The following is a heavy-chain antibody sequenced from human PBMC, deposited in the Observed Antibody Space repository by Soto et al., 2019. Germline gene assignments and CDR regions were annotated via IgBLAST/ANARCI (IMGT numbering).Heavy chain of an antibody. J-gene: IGHJ2*01. CDR3: ARGWPQLWLHWYFAL. CDR2: INHGEST. D-gene: IGHD5-18*01. CDR1: GGSFSGYS. V-gene: IGHV4-34*01. Sequence: TVLLTLTFAVYGGSFSGYSWSWIRQPPGKGMEWIGGINHGESTNYNPSVKGRVTISIDTSKNQFSLQLSCVTAADTAVYYCARGWPQLWLHWYFALWGHGTLVTVSS.